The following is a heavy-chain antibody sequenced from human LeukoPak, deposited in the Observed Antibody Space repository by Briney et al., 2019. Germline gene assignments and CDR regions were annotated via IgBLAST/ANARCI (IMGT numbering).Heavy chain of an antibody. D-gene: IGHD6-19*01. J-gene: IGHJ4*02. CDR3: ARRNSIAVADY. CDR2: INPSGGST. Sequence: ASVKVSCKASGYSFTVYYMQWVRQAPGQGLEWMGIINPSGGSTSYAQKFQGRVTMTRDTSTSTVYMELSSLRSEDTAVYYCARRNSIAVADYWGQGTLVTVSS. V-gene: IGHV1-46*01. CDR1: GYSFTVYY.